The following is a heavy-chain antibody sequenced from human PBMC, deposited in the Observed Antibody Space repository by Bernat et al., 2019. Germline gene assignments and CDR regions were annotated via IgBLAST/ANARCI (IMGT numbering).Heavy chain of an antibody. Sequence: QVQLVQSGAEVKKPGSSVKVSCKASGGTFISYAISWVRQAPGQGLEWMGRIIPNLGIANYAQKFQGRVTITANKSTSTAYMELSSLRSEDTAVYYCAASGSSRNWFDPWGQGTLVTVSS. CDR3: AASGSSRNWFDP. J-gene: IGHJ5*02. V-gene: IGHV1-69*04. CDR2: IIPNLGIA. D-gene: IGHD3-10*01. CDR1: GGTFISYA.